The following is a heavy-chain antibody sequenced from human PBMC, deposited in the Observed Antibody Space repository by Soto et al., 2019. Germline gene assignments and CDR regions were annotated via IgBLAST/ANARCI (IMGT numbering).Heavy chain of an antibody. CDR1: GFTFSSYA. CDR2: ISGSGGST. D-gene: IGHD3-3*01. V-gene: IGHV3-23*01. J-gene: IGHJ4*02. Sequence: LRLSCAASGFTFSSYAMSWVRQAPGKGLEWVSAISGSGGSTYYADSVKGRFTISRDNSKNTLYLQMNSLRAEDTAVYYCAKSKENDDFWSGYPYYFDYWGQGTLVTVSS. CDR3: AKSKENDDFWSGYPYYFDY.